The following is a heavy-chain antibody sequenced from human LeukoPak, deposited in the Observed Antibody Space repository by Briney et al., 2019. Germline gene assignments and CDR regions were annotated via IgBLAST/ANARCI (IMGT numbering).Heavy chain of an antibody. CDR1: GGTFISYA. CDR3: ARGPYSSSWTHDY. Sequence: GASVKVSCKASGGTFISYAISWVRQAPGQGLEWMGGIIPIFGTANYAQKFQGRVTITADKSTSTAYMELSSLRSEDTAVYYCARGPYSSSWTHDYWGQGTLVTVSS. J-gene: IGHJ4*02. CDR2: IIPIFGTA. D-gene: IGHD6-13*01. V-gene: IGHV1-69*06.